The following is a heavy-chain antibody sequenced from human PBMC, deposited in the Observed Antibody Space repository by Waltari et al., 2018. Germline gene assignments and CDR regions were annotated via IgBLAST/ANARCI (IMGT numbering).Heavy chain of an antibody. CDR2: ITHTGDS. CDR1: GASFGGFY. D-gene: IGHD2-2*01. CDR3: GRAPATSWFGYSVY. V-gene: IGHV4-34*01. Sequence: QVQLQQWGAGLLKPSETLSLTCGESGASFGGFYWSWIRQAPGKGLEWIGDITHTGDSNSNPSLKSRLTISVDTSKRQFSLELTSVTPADTAVYYCGRAPATSWFGYSVYWGQGTVVTVSS. J-gene: IGHJ4*02.